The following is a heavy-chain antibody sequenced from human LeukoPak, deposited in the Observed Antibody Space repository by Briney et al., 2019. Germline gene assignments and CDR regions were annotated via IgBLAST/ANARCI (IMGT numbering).Heavy chain of an antibody. D-gene: IGHD2-21*02. CDR2: ISTSSSYI. V-gene: IGHV3-21*01. CDR1: GFTFSSYT. CDR3: ARAYCGGDCYSHSNYYYYYYMDV. Sequence: GGSLKLSCAASGFTFSSYTINWVRQAPRKGQERVSSISTSSSYIYYAASVKGRFTISRDNAKNSLYLQMNSLRAEDTAVYYCARAYCGGDCYSHSNYYYYYYMDVWGKGTTVTVSS. J-gene: IGHJ6*03.